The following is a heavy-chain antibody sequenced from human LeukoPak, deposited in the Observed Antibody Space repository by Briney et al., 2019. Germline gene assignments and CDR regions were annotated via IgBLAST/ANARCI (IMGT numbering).Heavy chain of an antibody. V-gene: IGHV3-13*01. CDR3: ARDRCSAGRCYMDV. CDR2: IGPAGDT. CDR1: AFTFSTYD. Sequence: GGSLRPSCAGSAFTFSTYDFNWVRQATGKGLEWVSAIGPAGDTYYAGSVKGRFTISRENAKNSLYLQMNSLRAGDTAVYYCARDRCSAGRCYMDVWGQGTTVTVSS. D-gene: IGHD2-15*01. J-gene: IGHJ6*03.